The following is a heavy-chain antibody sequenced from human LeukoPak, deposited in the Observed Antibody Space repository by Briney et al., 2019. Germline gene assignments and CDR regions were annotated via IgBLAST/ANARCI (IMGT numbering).Heavy chain of an antibody. CDR2: IYHSGST. V-gene: IGHV4-30-2*01. Sequence: SQTLSLTCAASGGSISSGGYSWSWIRQPPGKGLEWIGYIYHSGSTYYNPSLKSRVTISVDRSKNQFSLKLSSVTAADTAVYYCARTRLYCSGGSCSPYYFDYWGQGTLVTVSS. CDR3: ARTRLYCSGGSCSPYYFDY. D-gene: IGHD2-15*01. J-gene: IGHJ4*02. CDR1: GGSISSGGYS.